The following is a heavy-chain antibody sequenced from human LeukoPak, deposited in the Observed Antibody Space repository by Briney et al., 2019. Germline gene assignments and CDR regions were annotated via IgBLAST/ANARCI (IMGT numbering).Heavy chain of an antibody. CDR2: ISGSGGST. CDR1: GFTFSAYA. D-gene: IGHD2-15*01. V-gene: IGHV3-23*01. J-gene: IGHJ4*02. Sequence: PGGSLRLSCTTSGFTFSAYAMNWVRQAPGKGLEWVSLISGSGGSTHYADSVKGRFTMSRDNSKKTLYLEMNSLRVEDTAVYYCAKDWGRYCSADSCFPFDYWGQGTLVTVSS. CDR3: AKDWGRYCSADSCFPFDY.